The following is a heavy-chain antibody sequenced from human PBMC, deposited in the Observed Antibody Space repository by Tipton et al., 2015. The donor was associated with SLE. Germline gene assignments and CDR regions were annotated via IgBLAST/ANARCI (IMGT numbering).Heavy chain of an antibody. Sequence: TLSLTCTVSGGSISFDYWSWIRQSAGRGLEWIGRIYSRGDRDYNPSLRSRVTMSIDASQNRVSLRLKSVSAADTAVYYCARGSDGEYVRYFDVWGPGTLVTVSS. D-gene: IGHD4-17*01. V-gene: IGHV4-4*07. CDR1: GGSISFDY. CDR3: ARGSDGEYVRYFDV. J-gene: IGHJ2*01. CDR2: IYSRGDR.